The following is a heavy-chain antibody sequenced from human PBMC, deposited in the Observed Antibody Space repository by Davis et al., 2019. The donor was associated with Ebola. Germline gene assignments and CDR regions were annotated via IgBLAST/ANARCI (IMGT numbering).Heavy chain of an antibody. Sequence: GESLKISCAASGFTFSIYGMHWVRQAPGKGLEWVAVISYDGIDKYYADSVKGRFTISRDNSKNTLYLQMDSLRAEDTALYYCAKDKTMATQYWYFDLWGRGTLVTVSS. D-gene: IGHD4/OR15-4a*01. V-gene: IGHV3-30*18. CDR3: AKDKTMATQYWYFDL. CDR1: GFTFSIYG. CDR2: ISYDGIDK. J-gene: IGHJ2*01.